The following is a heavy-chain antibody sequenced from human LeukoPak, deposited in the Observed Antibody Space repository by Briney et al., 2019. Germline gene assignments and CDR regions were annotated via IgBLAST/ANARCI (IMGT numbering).Heavy chain of an antibody. Sequence: GGSLRLSCVASGITFSTYSMNWVRQAPGKGLEWVSYISSFSGTINYADSVKGRFTISRDNAKNSLYLQMNSLRAEDTAVYYCARDPSTVTTGYYWGQGTLVTVSS. D-gene: IGHD4-17*01. CDR2: ISSFSGTI. V-gene: IGHV3-48*01. CDR3: ARDPSTVTTGYY. CDR1: GITFSTYS. J-gene: IGHJ4*02.